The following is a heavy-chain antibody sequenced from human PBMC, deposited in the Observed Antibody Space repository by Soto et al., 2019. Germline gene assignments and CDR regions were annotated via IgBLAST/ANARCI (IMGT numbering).Heavy chain of an antibody. J-gene: IGHJ4*02. CDR1: GGPISSYY. CDR2: IYYSGST. Sequence: QVQLQESGPGLVKPSETLSLNCTVSGGPISSYYWSWIRQSPGKGLEWIGYIYYSGSTNYNPSLKCRVTISVDTSKNQFSLELSSVTAAYTAVYYCARRSSCSPPRLDYWGQGTLVTVSS. D-gene: IGHD6-19*01. V-gene: IGHV4-59*01. CDR3: ARRSSCSPPRLDY.